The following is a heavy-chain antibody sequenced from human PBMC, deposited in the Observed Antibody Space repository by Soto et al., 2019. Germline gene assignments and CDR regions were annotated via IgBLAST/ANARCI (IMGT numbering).Heavy chain of an antibody. CDR2: LYYSGST. CDR3: ARANWVMIVVPGWFDP. Sequence: SETLSLTCTVSGGSISRGGYYWSWIRQHPGKGLEWIGYLYYSGSTYYNPSLKSRVTISVDTSKNQFSLQLSSVTAADTAVYYCARANWVMIVVPGWFDPWGQGTLVIVSA. J-gene: IGHJ5*02. CDR1: GGSISRGGYY. D-gene: IGHD3-22*01. V-gene: IGHV4-31*03.